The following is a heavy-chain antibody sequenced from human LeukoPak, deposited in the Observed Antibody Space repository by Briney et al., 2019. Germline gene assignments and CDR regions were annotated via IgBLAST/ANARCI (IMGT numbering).Heavy chain of an antibody. V-gene: IGHV4-61*02. D-gene: IGHD1-1*01. CDR3: ARHRTRLNWFDP. Sequence: SQTLSLTCTVSGGSISSGSYYWSWIRWPAGKRLEWIGRIYTSGSTNYNPSLKSRVTISVDTSKNQFSPKLRSVTAADTAVYYCARHRTRLNWFDPWGQGTLVTVSS. CDR2: IYTSGST. CDR1: GGSISSGSYY. J-gene: IGHJ5*02.